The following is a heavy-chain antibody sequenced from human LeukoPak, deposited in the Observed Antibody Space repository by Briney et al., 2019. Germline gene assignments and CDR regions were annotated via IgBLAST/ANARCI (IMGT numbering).Heavy chain of an antibody. V-gene: IGHV4-38-2*02. CDR3: ARGRLVLERLNRKWFDP. CDR1: GYSISSGYY. D-gene: IGHD1-1*01. J-gene: IGHJ5*02. CDR2: IYHSGST. Sequence: SETLSLTCTVSGYSISSGYYWGWIRQPPGKGLEWIGSIYHSGSTYYNPSLKSRVTISVDTSKNQFSLKLSSVTAADTAVYYCARGRLVLERLNRKWFDPWGQGTLVTVSS.